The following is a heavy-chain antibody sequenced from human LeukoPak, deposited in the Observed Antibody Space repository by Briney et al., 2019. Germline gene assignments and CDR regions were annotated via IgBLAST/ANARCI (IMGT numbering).Heavy chain of an antibody. CDR1: GFTLSNFW. D-gene: IGHD4-23*01. Sequence: GRSLRLSCVASGFTLSNFWMYWVRQGPGKGLEWVANINQGGNVQHYVDSVKGRFTISKDNAENSLSLHMNSLRADDTAVYYCARGDGGNQGYFQDWGQGTLVTVSS. V-gene: IGHV3-7*04. CDR2: INQGGNVQ. J-gene: IGHJ1*01. CDR3: ARGDGGNQGYFQD.